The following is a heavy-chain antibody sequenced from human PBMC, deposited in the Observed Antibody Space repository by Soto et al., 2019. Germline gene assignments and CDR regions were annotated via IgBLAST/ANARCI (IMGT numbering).Heavy chain of an antibody. D-gene: IGHD4-4*01. CDR2: IYYTGSA. CDR3: ARGDYIFNYFDY. V-gene: IGHV4-31*03. CDR1: GDSISSGDYY. J-gene: IGHJ4*02. Sequence: QVQLQESGPGLVKPSQTLSLTCTVSGDSISSGDYYWSWIRQHPGKGLEWNGYIYYTGSAYYNPSLRSRVSISIETSKTQFSLNLNSVTAADTAVYYCARGDYIFNYFDYWGQGTLVTVSS.